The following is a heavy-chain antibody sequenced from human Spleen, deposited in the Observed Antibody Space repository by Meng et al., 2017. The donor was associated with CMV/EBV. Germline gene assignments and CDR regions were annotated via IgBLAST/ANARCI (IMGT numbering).Heavy chain of an antibody. V-gene: IGHV4-59*01. Sequence: SETLSLTCTVSGGSISSYYWNWIRQPPGKGLEWIAYINYSGSTNYNPSLKSRVTISVDTSKNQFSLKLSSVTAADTAVYYCARASQQLMDWYFDLWGRGTLVTVSS. CDR2: INYSGST. J-gene: IGHJ2*01. CDR1: GGSISSYY. CDR3: ARASQQLMDWYFDL. D-gene: IGHD6-13*01.